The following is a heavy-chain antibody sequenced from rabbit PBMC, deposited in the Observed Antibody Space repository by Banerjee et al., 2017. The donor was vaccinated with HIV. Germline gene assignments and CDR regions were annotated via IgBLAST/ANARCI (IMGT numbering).Heavy chain of an antibody. Sequence: QEQLEESGGGLVQPEGSLTLSCKASGIDFSSSYDMCWVRQAPGKGLEWIGCIYTGNGNTHYASWAKGRFTISKTSSTTVTLQMTSLTAADTATYFCARDAGSYAYIDGYFNLWGQGTLVTVS. V-gene: IGHV1S45*01. J-gene: IGHJ4*01. CDR3: ARDAGSYAYIDGYFNL. CDR1: GIDFSSSYD. D-gene: IGHD6-1*01. CDR2: IYTGNGNT.